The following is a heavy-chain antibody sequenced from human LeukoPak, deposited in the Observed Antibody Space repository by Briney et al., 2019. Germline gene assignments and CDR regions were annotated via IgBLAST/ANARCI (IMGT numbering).Heavy chain of an antibody. CDR3: ARGPTNFDY. Sequence: GGSLRLSCAASGFTFSSYSMNWVRQAPGEGLEWVSSISSSSSYIYYADSVKSRFTISRDNAKNSLYLQMNSLRAEDTAVYYCARGPTNFDYWGQGTLVTVSS. V-gene: IGHV3-21*01. D-gene: IGHD4-11*01. CDR2: ISSSSSYI. J-gene: IGHJ4*02. CDR1: GFTFSSYS.